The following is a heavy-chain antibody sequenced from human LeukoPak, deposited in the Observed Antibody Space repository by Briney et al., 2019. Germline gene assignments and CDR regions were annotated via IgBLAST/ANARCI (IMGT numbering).Heavy chain of an antibody. Sequence: GGSLRLSCEASGFTFSHYGMHWVRQAPGKGLEWVAVIWSDATNQYYADSVKGRFTISRDNFKKTVSLQVNSLRAEDTAVYYRARDAQRGFDYSNSLEHWGQGSLVTVSS. D-gene: IGHD4-11*01. CDR2: IWSDATNQ. V-gene: IGHV3-33*01. CDR1: GFTFSHYG. J-gene: IGHJ4*02. CDR3: ARDAQRGFDYSNSLEH.